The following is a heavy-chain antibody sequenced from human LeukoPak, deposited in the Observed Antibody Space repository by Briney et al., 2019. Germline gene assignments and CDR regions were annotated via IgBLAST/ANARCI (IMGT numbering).Heavy chain of an antibody. CDR1: GFTFSSYA. V-gene: IGHV3-30*01. CDR2: ISYDEINT. CDR3: TRGLMRIAAPGTSEGLGS. D-gene: IGHD6-13*01. Sequence: PGRSLRLSCAASGFTFSSYAMHWVRQAPGKGLEWVALISYDEINTYYADSVKGRFTISRDNSKNTLYLQVNSLRVEDTAVYYCTRGLMRIAAPGTSEGLGSWGQGTPVTVSS. J-gene: IGHJ4*02.